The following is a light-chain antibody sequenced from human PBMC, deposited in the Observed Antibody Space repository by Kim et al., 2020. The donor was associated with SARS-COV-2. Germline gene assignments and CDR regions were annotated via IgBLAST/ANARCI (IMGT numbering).Light chain of an antibody. V-gene: IGKV3-20*01. CDR1: QSVCSWV. CDR2: GAY. Sequence: SHRDRANHSWRANQSVCSWVLAWYQHRRGEQARLLMYGAYSRATGIPDRFSSSGSGTDFSLHINRLETEDVAVYYCKYFGTAPYTFGQGTKMEI. J-gene: IGKJ2*01. CDR3: KYFGTAPYT.